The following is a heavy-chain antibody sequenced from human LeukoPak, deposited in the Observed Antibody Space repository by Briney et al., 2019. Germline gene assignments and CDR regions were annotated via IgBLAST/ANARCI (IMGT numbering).Heavy chain of an antibody. J-gene: IGHJ4*02. Sequence: PGGSLRLSCAASGVTFSSYAMHWVRQAPGKGLEWVAVISYDGSNKYYADSVKGRFTISRDNSKNTLYLQMNSLRAEDTAVYYCARVSEVVAVDYWGQGTLVTVSS. D-gene: IGHD2-15*01. CDR3: ARVSEVVAVDY. V-gene: IGHV3-30*04. CDR1: GVTFSSYA. CDR2: ISYDGSNK.